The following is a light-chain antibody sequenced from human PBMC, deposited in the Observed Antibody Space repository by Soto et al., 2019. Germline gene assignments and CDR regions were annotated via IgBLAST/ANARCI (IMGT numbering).Light chain of an antibody. CDR1: SSDVGGYNY. Sequence: QSALTQPASVSGSPGQSITIPCTGTSSDVGGYNYVSWYQQHPGKAPKLMIYEVSNRPSGVSDRFSGSRSGNTASLTISVLQAEDESDYFCSSFTSSSPWGFGGGTKLTVL. CDR2: EVS. V-gene: IGLV2-14*01. CDR3: SSFTSSSPWG. J-gene: IGLJ3*02.